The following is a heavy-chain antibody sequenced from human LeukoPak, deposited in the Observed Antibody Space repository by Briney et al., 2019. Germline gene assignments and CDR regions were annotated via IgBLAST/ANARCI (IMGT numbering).Heavy chain of an antibody. V-gene: IGHV4-34*01. Sequence: PSETLSLTCAVYGGSFSGYYWSWIRQPPGKGLEWIGEINYSGSTNYNPSLKSRVTISVDTSKNQFSLKLSSVTAADTAVYYCARARYSSGWYRAVYNWFDPWGQGTLVTVSS. CDR3: ARARYSSGWYRAVYNWFDP. CDR2: INYSGST. J-gene: IGHJ5*02. D-gene: IGHD6-19*01. CDR1: GGSFSGYY.